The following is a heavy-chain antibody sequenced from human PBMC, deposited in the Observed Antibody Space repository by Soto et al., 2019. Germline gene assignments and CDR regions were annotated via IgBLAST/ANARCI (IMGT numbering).Heavy chain of an antibody. CDR2: ISYDGSNK. J-gene: IGHJ6*02. D-gene: IGHD2-15*01. CDR3: AKDDGPKYCSGGSCYAKLGMDV. CDR1: GFTFSSYG. V-gene: IGHV3-30*18. Sequence: QVQLVESGGGVVQPGRSLRLSCAASGFTFSSYGMHWVRQAPGKGLEWVAVISYDGSNKYYADSMKGRFTISRDNSKNTLYLQMNSLRAEDTAVYYCAKDDGPKYCSGGSCYAKLGMDVWGQGTTVTVSS.